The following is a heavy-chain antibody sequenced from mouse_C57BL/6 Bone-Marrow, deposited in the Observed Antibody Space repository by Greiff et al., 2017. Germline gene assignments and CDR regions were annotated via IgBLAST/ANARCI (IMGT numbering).Heavy chain of an antibody. CDR2: IYPGSGNT. Sequence: QVQLQQSGAELVRPGASVKLSCKASGYTFTDYYINWVKQRPGQGLEWIARIYPGSGNTYYNEKFKGKATLTAEKSSSTAYMQLSSLTSEDSAVYCCASSSYDAWFAYWGQGTLVTVSA. CDR3: ASSSYDAWFAY. V-gene: IGHV1-76*01. CDR1: GYTFTDYY. D-gene: IGHD1-1*01. J-gene: IGHJ3*01.